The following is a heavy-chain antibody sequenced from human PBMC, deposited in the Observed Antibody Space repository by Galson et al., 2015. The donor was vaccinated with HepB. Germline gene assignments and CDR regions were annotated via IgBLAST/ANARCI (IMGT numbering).Heavy chain of an antibody. CDR3: ARESYYDSSGFPDVSFDI. V-gene: IGHV4-30-4*01. CDR1: GGSISSDDYY. Sequence: TLSLTCSVSGGSISSDDYYWNWIRQPPGKGLEWIGYISHSGSTYNNPSLKSRVTMSLDTSKNQFSLKLSSVTAADTAVYYCARESYYDSSGFPDVSFDIWGQGTMVTVSS. CDR2: ISHSGST. D-gene: IGHD3-22*01. J-gene: IGHJ3*02.